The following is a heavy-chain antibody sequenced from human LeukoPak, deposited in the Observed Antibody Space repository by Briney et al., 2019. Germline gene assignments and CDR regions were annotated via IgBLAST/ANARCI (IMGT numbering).Heavy chain of an antibody. CDR1: GFTFSSYG. CDR3: ASMSSSWYLDY. V-gene: IGHV3-33*01. Sequence: PGGSLRLSCVASGFTFSSYGMHWVRQAPGKGLEWVAVIWYDGSNKYYADSVKGRFTISRDNSKNTLYLQMNSLRAEDTAVYYCASMSSSWYLDYWGQGTLVTVSS. D-gene: IGHD6-13*01. J-gene: IGHJ4*02. CDR2: IWYDGSNK.